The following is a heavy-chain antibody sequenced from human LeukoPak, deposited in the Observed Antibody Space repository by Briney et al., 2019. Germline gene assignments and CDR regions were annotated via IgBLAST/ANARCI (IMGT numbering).Heavy chain of an antibody. CDR3: ARHDYYDSSVNY. CDR2: IYYSGST. CDR1: GGSISSYY. D-gene: IGHD3-22*01. J-gene: IGHJ4*02. V-gene: IGHV4-59*08. Sequence: KPSETLSLTCTVSGGSISSYYWSWIRQPPGKGLEWIGYIYYSGSTNCNPSLKSRVTISVDTSKNQFSLKLSSVTAADTAVYYCARHDYYDSSVNYWGQGTLVTVSS.